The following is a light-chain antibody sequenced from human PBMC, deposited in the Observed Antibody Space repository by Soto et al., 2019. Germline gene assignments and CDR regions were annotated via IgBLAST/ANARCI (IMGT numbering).Light chain of an antibody. CDR3: QQYNSYSRT. CDR2: DVS. V-gene: IGKV1-5*01. Sequence: DIQMTQSPSTLSASVGDRVTITCRASQSMSTWLAWYQQKSGKAPKLLISDVSSLERGVPSRFSGSGSGTEFALTITSVQPDDFATYYCQQYNSYSRTFGQGTKVDIK. J-gene: IGKJ1*01. CDR1: QSMSTW.